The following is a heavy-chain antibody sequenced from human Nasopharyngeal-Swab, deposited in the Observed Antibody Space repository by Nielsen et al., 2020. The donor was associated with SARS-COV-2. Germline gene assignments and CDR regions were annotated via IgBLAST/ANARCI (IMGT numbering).Heavy chain of an antibody. CDR1: GGPISSCSIRSSY. D-gene: IGHD1-26*01. CDR2: FSYTGIT. Sequence: GSLRLSCTVSGGPISSCSIRSSYWSWIRQPPGKGLEWIGYFSYTGITNYNPSLKSRVTISVDMSKNQFSLKLSSVAAADTAVYYCAREVVGGLVDSWGQGTLVTVSS. CDR3: AREVVGGLVDS. J-gene: IGHJ4*02. V-gene: IGHV4-61*05.